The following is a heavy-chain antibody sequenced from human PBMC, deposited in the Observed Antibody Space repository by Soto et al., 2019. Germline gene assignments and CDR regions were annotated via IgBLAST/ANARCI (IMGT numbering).Heavy chain of an antibody. J-gene: IGHJ6*02. D-gene: IGHD2-21*01. CDR1: GFTFSSYA. CDR2: ITSNGGNT. CDR3: ARRIPFGYGMDV. V-gene: IGHV3-64*01. Sequence: EVQLVESGGGLVQPGGSLRLSCAASGFTFSSYAMHWVRQAPGKGLEYVSVITSNGGNTDYASFVKGRFTISRDNSKNTLYLQMGILRAVDMAVYYCARRIPFGYGMDVWGQGTTVTVSS.